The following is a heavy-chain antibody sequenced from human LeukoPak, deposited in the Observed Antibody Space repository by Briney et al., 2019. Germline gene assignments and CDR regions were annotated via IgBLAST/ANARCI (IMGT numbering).Heavy chain of an antibody. CDR3: AREHSSSLTFDY. CDR1: GGTFSSYA. J-gene: IGHJ4*02. CDR2: IIPIFGTA. D-gene: IGHD6-6*01. Sequence: ASVKVSCKASGGTFSSYAISWVRQAPGQGLEWTGGIIPIFGTANYAQKFQGRVTITTDESTSTAYMELSSLRSEDTAVYYCAREHSSSLTFDYWGQGTLVTVSS. V-gene: IGHV1-69*05.